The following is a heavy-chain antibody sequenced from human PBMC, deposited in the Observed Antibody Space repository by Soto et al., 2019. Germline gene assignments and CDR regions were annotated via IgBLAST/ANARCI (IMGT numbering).Heavy chain of an antibody. CDR2: IYYSGST. CDR3: ASSPRGSYFDY. CDR1: GGSISSSSYY. J-gene: IGHJ4*02. D-gene: IGHD1-26*01. Sequence: QLQLQESGPGLVKPSETLSLTCTVSGGSISSSSYYWGWIRQPPGKGLAWIGSIYYSGSTYYNPSLKSRVTISVDTSKNQFSLKLSSVTAADTAVYYCASSPRGSYFDYWGQGTLVTVSS. V-gene: IGHV4-39*01.